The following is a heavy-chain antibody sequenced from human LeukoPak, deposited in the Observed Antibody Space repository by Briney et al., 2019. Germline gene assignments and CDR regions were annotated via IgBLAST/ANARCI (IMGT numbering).Heavy chain of an antibody. V-gene: IGHV1-3*01. CDR1: GYTFTSYA. D-gene: IGHD6-6*01. CDR2: INAGNGNT. CDR3: ARNLRDSSSSGWSDP. Sequence: ASVKVSCKASGYTFTSYAMHWVRQAPGQRLEWMGWINAGNGNTKYSQKFQGRVTITRDTSASTAYMELSSLRSDDTAVYYCARNLRDSSSSGWSDPWGQGTLVTVSS. J-gene: IGHJ5*02.